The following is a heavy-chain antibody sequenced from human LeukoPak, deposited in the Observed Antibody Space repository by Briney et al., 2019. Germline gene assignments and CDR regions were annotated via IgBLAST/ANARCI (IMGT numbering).Heavy chain of an antibody. CDR1: GFTFSYYW. CDR3: AGGGSSYYYYYMDV. J-gene: IGHJ6*03. CDR2: INTDGSVT. D-gene: IGHD5-12*01. V-gene: IGHV3-74*01. Sequence: PGGSLRPSCAASGFTFSYYWMHWVRQAPGKGLVWVSRINTDGSVTTYADSVKGRFTISRDNAKNTLYLQMNSLRVDDTAVYFCAGGGSSYYYYYMDVWGKGTTVTVSS.